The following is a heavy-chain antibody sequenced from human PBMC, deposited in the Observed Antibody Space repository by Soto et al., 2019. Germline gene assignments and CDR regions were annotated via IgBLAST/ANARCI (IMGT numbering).Heavy chain of an antibody. J-gene: IGHJ4*02. CDR3: ARAGYSYGWGDY. V-gene: IGHV6-1*01. CDR2: TYYRSKWYN. Sequence: SPTLSLPCAISGDRVSSNSAAWNWIRQSPSRGLEWLGRTYYRSKWYNDYAVSVKSRITINPDTSKNQFSLQLNSVTPEDTAVYYCARAGYSYGWGDYWGQGTLVTVSS. CDR1: GDRVSSNSAA. D-gene: IGHD5-18*01.